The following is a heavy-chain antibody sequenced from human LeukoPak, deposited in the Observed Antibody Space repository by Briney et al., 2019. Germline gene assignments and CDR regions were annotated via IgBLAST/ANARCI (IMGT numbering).Heavy chain of an antibody. CDR2: ISGFNAYT. V-gene: IGHV1-18*01. CDR1: GYSFTMYG. J-gene: IGHJ5*02. Sequence: EASVKVSCKASGYSFTMYGISWVRQAPGQGLEWMGWISGFNAYTNYAQKLQGRVTMTTDTSTSTAYMEVRGLRSDDTAVYYCARDHWSHYYGSGGENYFDPWGQGTLVPVSS. CDR3: ARDHWSHYYGSGGENYFDP. D-gene: IGHD3-10*01.